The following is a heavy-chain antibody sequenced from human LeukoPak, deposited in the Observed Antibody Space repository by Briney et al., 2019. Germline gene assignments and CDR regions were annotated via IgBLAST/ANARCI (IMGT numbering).Heavy chain of an antibody. V-gene: IGHV3-7*01. CDR1: GFTFSSYW. CDR2: IKQDGSEK. CDR3: ARVVGGWYPSYFFDY. J-gene: IGHJ4*02. Sequence: GGSLRLSCAASGFTFSSYWMSWVRQAPGKGLEWVANIKQDGSEKYYVDSVKGRFTISRDNAKNSLYLRMNSLRAEDTAVYYCARVVGGWYPSYFFDYWGQGTLVTVSS. D-gene: IGHD6-19*01.